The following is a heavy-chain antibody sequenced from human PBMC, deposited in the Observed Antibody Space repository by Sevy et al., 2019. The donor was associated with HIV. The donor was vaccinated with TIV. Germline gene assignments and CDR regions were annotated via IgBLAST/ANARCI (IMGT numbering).Heavy chain of an antibody. J-gene: IGHJ4*02. Sequence: SETLSLTYTVSGGSISSYYWSWIRQPPGKGLEWIGYIYYSGRTNYNPSLKSRVTISVDTSKNQFSLKLSSVTAADTAVYYCARSIAVAGTSGYFDYWGQGTLVTVSS. D-gene: IGHD6-19*01. CDR1: GGSISSYY. CDR3: ARSIAVAGTSGYFDY. CDR2: IYYSGRT. V-gene: IGHV4-59*01.